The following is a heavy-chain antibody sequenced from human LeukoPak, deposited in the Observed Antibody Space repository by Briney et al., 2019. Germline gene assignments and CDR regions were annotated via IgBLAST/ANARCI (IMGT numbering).Heavy chain of an antibody. Sequence: GGSLRLSCAASGFTFDDYAMHWVRQAPGKGLEWVSGISGNSGSIGYGDSVKGRFTISRDNVKKSLYLQMNSLRPEDMALYYYAKGVARLSLFTSFDHWGQGTLVTVSS. CDR1: GFTFDDYA. J-gene: IGHJ4*02. D-gene: IGHD3-16*01. V-gene: IGHV3-9*03. CDR2: ISGNSGSI. CDR3: AKGVARLSLFTSFDH.